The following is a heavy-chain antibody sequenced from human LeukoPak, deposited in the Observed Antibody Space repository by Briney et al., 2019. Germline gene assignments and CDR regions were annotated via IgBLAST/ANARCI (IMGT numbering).Heavy chain of an antibody. D-gene: IGHD1-1*01. CDR3: VRGYDY. J-gene: IGHJ4*02. CDR2: INSDGSNT. CDR1: GFTFSTYW. Sequence: GGSLRLSCAASGFTFSTYWMHWVRQAPGKGLVWVSGINSDGSNTRYADSVKGRFTISRDNAKNTLYLQMNSLRVEDAAVYYCVRGYDYWGQGTLVTVSS. V-gene: IGHV3-74*01.